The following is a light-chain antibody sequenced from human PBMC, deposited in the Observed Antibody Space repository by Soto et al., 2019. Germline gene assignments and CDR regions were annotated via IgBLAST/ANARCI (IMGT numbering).Light chain of an antibody. Sequence: DIPMTQSPSTLSASEGDRVTISCRASQSVSIWLAWYQQKPGRAPKLLIYKSSILESGVPSRFSGSGSGTEFTLTISSLQPDDFTTYYCQQYSLDSTFGQGTKVDIK. V-gene: IGKV1-5*03. CDR2: KSS. CDR3: QQYSLDST. J-gene: IGKJ1*01. CDR1: QSVSIW.